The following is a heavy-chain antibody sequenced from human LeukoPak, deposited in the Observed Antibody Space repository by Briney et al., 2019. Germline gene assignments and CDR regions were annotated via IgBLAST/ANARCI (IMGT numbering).Heavy chain of an antibody. CDR1: GFTFSSYG. J-gene: IGHJ4*02. V-gene: IGHV3-30*02. CDR2: IRGDGTDK. D-gene: IGHD6-19*01. Sequence: GGSLRLSCAASGFTFSSYGMHWVRQAPGKGLEWVALIRGDGTDKYYADSVKGRFTISRDNSKNTLDLQMNSLRADDTALYYCAKDLSVAVAGKRFDYWGQGTLVGVSS. CDR3: AKDLSVAVAGKRFDY.